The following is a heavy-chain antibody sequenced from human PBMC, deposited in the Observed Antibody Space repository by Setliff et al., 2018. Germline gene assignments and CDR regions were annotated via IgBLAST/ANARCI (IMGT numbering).Heavy chain of an antibody. J-gene: IGHJ4*02. CDR2: IQHRGSVST. CDR1: GDSISQYY. Sequence: PSETLSLTCSVSGDSISQYYWSWIRQTPGKGPEWIGYIQHRGSVSTKYNPSLGGRISMSLDTSKNQFSLNLSSVTAADTAVYYCARDQYSSGWYGAPESYFDCWGQGILVTVSS. D-gene: IGHD6-19*01. V-gene: IGHV4-59*01. CDR3: ARDQYSSGWYGAPESYFDC.